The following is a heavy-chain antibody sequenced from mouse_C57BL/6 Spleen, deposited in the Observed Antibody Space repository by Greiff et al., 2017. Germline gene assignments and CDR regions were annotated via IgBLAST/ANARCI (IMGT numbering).Heavy chain of an antibody. CDR3: ARGDDEYDRPWFAY. J-gene: IGHJ3*01. CDR1: GFTFSSYA. D-gene: IGHD2-4*01. Sequence: VQLQQSGGGLVKPGGSLKLSCAASGFTFSSYAMSWVRQTPEKRLEWVASISDGGSYTYYPDNVKGRFTISRDNAKNNLYLQMSHLKSEDTAMYYCARGDDEYDRPWFAYWGQETLVTVSA. CDR2: ISDGGSYT. V-gene: IGHV5-4*01.